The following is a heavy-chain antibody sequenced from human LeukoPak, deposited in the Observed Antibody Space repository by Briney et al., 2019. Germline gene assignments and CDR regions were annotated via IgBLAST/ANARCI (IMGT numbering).Heavy chain of an antibody. CDR3: ARGGYFYYYMDV. V-gene: IGHV3-11*01. J-gene: IGHJ6*03. Sequence: PGGSLRLSCAASGFTFSDYYMSWIRQAPGKGPEWVSYISDTGNTIYYADSVKGRFTISRDNAKNSLYLQMNSLRAEDTAVYYCARGGYFYYYMDVWGKGTTVTVSS. CDR2: ISDTGNTI. CDR1: GFTFSDYY.